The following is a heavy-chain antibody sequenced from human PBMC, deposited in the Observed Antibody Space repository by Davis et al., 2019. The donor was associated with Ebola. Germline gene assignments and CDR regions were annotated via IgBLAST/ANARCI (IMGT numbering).Heavy chain of an antibody. CDR3: ARGVYGNYGMDV. Sequence: SETLSLTCTVSGGSISSSSYYWGWIRRPPGKGLEWIGSIYYSRSTNYNPSLKSRVTISVDTSKNQFSLKLSSVTAADTAVYYCARGVYGNYGMDVWGQGTTVTVSS. J-gene: IGHJ6*02. CDR2: IYYSRST. CDR1: GGSISSSSYY. D-gene: IGHD5/OR15-5a*01. V-gene: IGHV4-39*07.